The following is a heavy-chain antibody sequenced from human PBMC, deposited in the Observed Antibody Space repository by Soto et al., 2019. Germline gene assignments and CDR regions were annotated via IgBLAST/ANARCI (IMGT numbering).Heavy chain of an antibody. D-gene: IGHD2-15*01. CDR1: GYTFTSYA. CDR2: INAGNGNT. CDR3: ASGYCSGGSCPLYYGMDV. J-gene: IGHJ6*02. V-gene: IGHV1-3*01. Sequence: ASVKVSCKASGYTFTSYAMHWVRQAPGQRLEWMGWINAGNGNTKYSQKFQGRVTITRDTSASTAYMELSSLRSEDTAVYYCASGYCSGGSCPLYYGMDVWGQGTTVTVS.